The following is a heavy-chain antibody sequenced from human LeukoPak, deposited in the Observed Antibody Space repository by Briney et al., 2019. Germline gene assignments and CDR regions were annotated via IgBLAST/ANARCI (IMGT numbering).Heavy chain of an antibody. CDR2: IIPIFGIA. J-gene: IGHJ3*02. V-gene: IGHV1-69*04. D-gene: IGHD3-22*01. Sequence: SVKVSCKASGGTFSSYAISWVRQAPGQGLEWMGSIIPIFGIANYAQKFQGRVTITADKSTSTAYMELSSLRSEDTAVYYCAIHYYDSSEPQVGLDIWGQGTMVTVSS. CDR3: AIHYYDSSEPQVGLDI. CDR1: GGTFSSYA.